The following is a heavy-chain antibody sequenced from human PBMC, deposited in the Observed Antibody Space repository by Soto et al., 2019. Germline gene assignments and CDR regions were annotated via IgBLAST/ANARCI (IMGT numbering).Heavy chain of an antibody. CDR3: ARDRRDLYGMDV. CDR2: IIPIFGTA. CDR1: GGTFSSYA. V-gene: IGHV1-69*13. J-gene: IGHJ6*02. Sequence: GASMKVSCKASGGTFSSYAISWVRQAPGQGLEWMGGIIPIFGTANYAQKFQGRVTITADESTSTAYMELSSLRSEDTAVYYCARDRRDLYGMDVWGQGTTVTVSS.